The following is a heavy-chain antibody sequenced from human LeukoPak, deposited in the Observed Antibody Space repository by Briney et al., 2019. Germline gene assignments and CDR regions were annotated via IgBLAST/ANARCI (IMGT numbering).Heavy chain of an antibody. CDR3: ARARDRGGGHFDY. Sequence: GESLKISCKSSGYSFSSYWIGWVRQMPGKGLEWMGIIYPGDSETRYSPSFQGQVTISADKSISTAYLQWSSLKASDTAMYYCARARDRGGGHFDYWGQGTLVTVSS. V-gene: IGHV5-51*01. D-gene: IGHD2-15*01. J-gene: IGHJ4*02. CDR1: GYSFSSYW. CDR2: IYPGDSET.